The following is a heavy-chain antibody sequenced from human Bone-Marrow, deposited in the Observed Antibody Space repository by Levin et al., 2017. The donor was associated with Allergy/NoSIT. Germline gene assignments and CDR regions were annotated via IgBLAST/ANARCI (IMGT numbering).Heavy chain of an antibody. CDR2: IRQDGNEV. CDR3: ARDMTPTL. V-gene: IGHV3-7*03. CDR1: GFNFDNSW. J-gene: IGHJ4*02. Sequence: GESLKISCAASGFNFDNSWMTWVRQAPGKGLEWVAAIRQDGNEVYYVASVRGRFTISRDNVKNSLFLEMDSLRVEDTAVYFCARDMTPTLWGQGTRVTVSS. D-gene: IGHD2-15*01.